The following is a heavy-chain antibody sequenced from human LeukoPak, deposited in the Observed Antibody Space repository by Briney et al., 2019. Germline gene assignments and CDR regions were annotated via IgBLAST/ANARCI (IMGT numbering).Heavy chain of an antibody. CDR2: IIPIFGTA. D-gene: IGHD5-24*01. J-gene: IGHJ6*02. CDR3: AREGKDGYNYGYYYGMDV. Sequence: SVKVSCKASGGTFSSYAIRWVRQAPGQGLEWMGGIIPIFGTANYAQKFQGRVTITADESTSTAYMELSSLRSEDTAVYYCAREGKDGYNYGYYYGMDVWGQGTTVTVSS. CDR1: GGTFSSYA. V-gene: IGHV1-69*13.